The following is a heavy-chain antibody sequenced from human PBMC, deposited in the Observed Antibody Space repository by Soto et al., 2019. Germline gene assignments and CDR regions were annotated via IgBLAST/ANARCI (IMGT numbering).Heavy chain of an antibody. J-gene: IGHJ6*02. CDR3: ATSTIDTSTWKQYFYGMDV. CDR1: EDTFTRYV. D-gene: IGHD6-13*01. CDR2: INAGNGNT. V-gene: IGHV1-3*01. Sequence: QVQLVQSGAEVKKPGASVKVSCKASEDTFTRYVIHWVRQAPGQRLEWMGWINAGNGNTKYSQNFQGRVTITRDASASTAYMELSSLRSQATAVYYCATSTIDTSTWKQYFYGMDVWGQGSTVTVSS.